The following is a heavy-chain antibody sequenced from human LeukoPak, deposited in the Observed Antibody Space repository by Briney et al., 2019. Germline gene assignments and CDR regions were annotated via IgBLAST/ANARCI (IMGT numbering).Heavy chain of an antibody. CDR3: ARVYMVRGVRYYYYGMDV. CDR1: GYTFTGYY. V-gene: IGHV1-2*02. CDR2: INPNSGGT. Sequence: SVKVSCKASGYTFTGYYMHWVRPAPGQGLEWMGWINPNSGGTNYAQKFQGRVTMTRDTSISTAYMELSRLRSDDTAVYYCARVYMVRGVRYYYYGMDVWGQGTMVTVSS. J-gene: IGHJ6*02. D-gene: IGHD3-10*01.